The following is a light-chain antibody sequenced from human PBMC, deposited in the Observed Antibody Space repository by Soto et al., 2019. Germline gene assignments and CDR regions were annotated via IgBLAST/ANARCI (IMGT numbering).Light chain of an antibody. CDR2: STN. Sequence: QSVLTQPPSASGTPGQTVTISCSGSRSNIGSNPVSWYQQLPGTAPKLLIYSTNKRPSGVPDRFSGSKSGTSASLAISGLQSEDEADXXCAAWDDSLNGFAVFGGGTQLTVL. CDR3: AAWDDSLNGFAV. V-gene: IGLV1-44*01. CDR1: RSNIGSNP. J-gene: IGLJ2*01.